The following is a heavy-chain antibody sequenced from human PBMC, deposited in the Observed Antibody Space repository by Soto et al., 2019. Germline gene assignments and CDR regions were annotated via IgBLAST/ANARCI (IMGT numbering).Heavy chain of an antibody. CDR2: ISSSGITI. CDR1: GFTFSSYE. CDR3: ARDGNNNWCDP. J-gene: IGHJ5*02. Sequence: GGSLRLSCAASGFTFSSYEMNWVRQAPGKGLEWVSYISSSGITIYYSDSVKGRFTISRDNAKNSLYLQMNSLRAEDTAVYYCARDGNNNWCDPGGHGTLITVTS. V-gene: IGHV3-48*03.